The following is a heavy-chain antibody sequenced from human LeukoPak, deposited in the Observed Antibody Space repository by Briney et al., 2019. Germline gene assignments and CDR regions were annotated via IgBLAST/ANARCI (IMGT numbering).Heavy chain of an antibody. D-gene: IGHD3-10*01. CDR1: GFTFSNYG. CDR3: AGNYGPYYFDY. J-gene: IGHJ4*02. Sequence: PGGSLRLSCAASGFTFSNYGMHWVRQAPGEGLEWVAVIWYDGSNKYYADSVKGRFTISRDNSKNTLYLQMNSLRAEDTAVYYCAGNYGPYYFDYWGQGTLVTVSS. CDR2: IWYDGSNK. V-gene: IGHV3-33*01.